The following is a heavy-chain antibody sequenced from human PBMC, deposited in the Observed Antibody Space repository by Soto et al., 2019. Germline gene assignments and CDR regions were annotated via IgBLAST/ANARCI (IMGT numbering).Heavy chain of an antibody. D-gene: IGHD3-10*01. V-gene: IGHV3-33*08. Sequence: GGSLRLSCSASRFTFSSYTMNWVRQAPGKGLEWVAVIWYDGSNKYYADSVKGRFTISRDNSKNTLYLQMNSLRAEDTAVYYCARDYITMVRGVIPNWFDPWGQGTLVTVSS. J-gene: IGHJ5*02. CDR1: RFTFSSYT. CDR2: IWYDGSNK. CDR3: ARDYITMVRGVIPNWFDP.